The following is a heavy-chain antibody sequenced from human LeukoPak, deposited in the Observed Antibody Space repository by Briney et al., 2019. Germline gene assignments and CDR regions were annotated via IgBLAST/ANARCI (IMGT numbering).Heavy chain of an antibody. D-gene: IGHD2-21*02. CDR3: ARSHCGGDCYSSRWQILYGYYYYYMDV. CDR2: INHSGSS. J-gene: IGHJ6*03. V-gene: IGHV4-34*01. CDR1: GGSFRGFY. Sequence: SETLSLTCAVYGGSFRGFYWTWIRQSPGKGLEWIGEINHSGSSSYNPSLTSRIMISVDMSKNQFSLKVRSVTAADTAVYYCARSHCGGDCYSSRWQILYGYYYYYMDVWGTGTTVTVSS.